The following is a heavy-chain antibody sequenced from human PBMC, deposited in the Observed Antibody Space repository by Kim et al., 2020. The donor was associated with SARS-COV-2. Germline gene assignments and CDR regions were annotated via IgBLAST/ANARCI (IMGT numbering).Heavy chain of an antibody. CDR3: ARHREWSRQGWFDP. D-gene: IGHD3-3*01. CDR1: GDSILGYY. Sequence: SETLSLTCSVSGDSILGYYWSWIRQSPGKGLEWIGYIHPNRQFSTYNPSLRSRATMSADTSENRLSLKLRSVTATDTAVYFCARHREWSRQGWFDPWGQGTQVTVSP. V-gene: IGHV4-59*08. J-gene: IGHJ5*02. CDR2: IHPNRQFS.